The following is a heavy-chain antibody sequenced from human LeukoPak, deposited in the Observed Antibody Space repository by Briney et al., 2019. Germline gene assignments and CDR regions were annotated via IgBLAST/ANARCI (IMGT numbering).Heavy chain of an antibody. Sequence: GGSLRLSCAASGFTFSSYAMSWVRQAPGKGLEWVSAISGSGGSTCYADSVKGRFTISRDNSKNTLYLQMNSLRAEDTAVYYCAKDQQPLFWSGYQGGSDYWGQGTLVTVSS. J-gene: IGHJ4*02. CDR2: ISGSGGST. CDR3: AKDQQPLFWSGYQGGSDY. CDR1: GFTFSSYA. V-gene: IGHV3-23*01. D-gene: IGHD3-3*01.